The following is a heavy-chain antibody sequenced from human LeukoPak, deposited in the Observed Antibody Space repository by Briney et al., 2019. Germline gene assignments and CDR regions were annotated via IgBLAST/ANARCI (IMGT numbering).Heavy chain of an antibody. CDR3: ARDSGSYYIDY. CDR1: GFTFSVHY. Sequence: GGSLRLSCAASGFTFSVHYMDWVRQAPGKGLEWVGRIRNKASSYTTAYAASVKGRFTLSRDDSKNSLYLQMNSLKTEDTAVYYCARDSGSYYIDYWGQGTLVTVSS. D-gene: IGHD1-26*01. J-gene: IGHJ4*02. V-gene: IGHV3-72*01. CDR2: IRNKASSYTT.